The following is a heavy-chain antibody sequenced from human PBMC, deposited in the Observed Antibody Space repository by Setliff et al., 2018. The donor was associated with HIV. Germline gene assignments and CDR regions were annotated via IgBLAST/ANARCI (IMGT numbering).Heavy chain of an antibody. J-gene: IGHJ4*02. CDR3: ATLDPSGGNFLAY. CDR1: GDTDFY. CDR2: IHASGKA. V-gene: IGHV4-4*09. D-gene: IGHD2-21*02. Sequence: SDTLSLTCTVSGDTDFYWSWIRQSPGKGLEWIGYIHASGKANYNPSLKSRVTISLDTSKMQFSLRLTSVTAADTAVYYCATLDPSGGNFLAYWGQGTLVTVSS.